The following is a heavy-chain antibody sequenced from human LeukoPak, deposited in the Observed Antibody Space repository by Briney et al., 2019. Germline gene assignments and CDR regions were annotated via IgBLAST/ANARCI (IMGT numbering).Heavy chain of an antibody. J-gene: IGHJ3*02. CDR1: GGSFSGYY. CDR3: AREKCGGWALCDAFDI. CDR2: INHSGST. V-gene: IGHV4-34*01. Sequence: SETLSLTCAVYGGSFSGYYWSWIRQPPGKGLEWIGEINHSGSTNYNPSLKSRVTISVDTSKNQFSLQLNSVTPEDTAVYYCAREKCGGWALCDAFDIWGQGTMVTVSS. D-gene: IGHD2-21*01.